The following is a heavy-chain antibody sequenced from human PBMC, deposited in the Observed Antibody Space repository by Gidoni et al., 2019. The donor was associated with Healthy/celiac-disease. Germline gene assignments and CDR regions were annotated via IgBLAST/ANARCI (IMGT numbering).Heavy chain of an antibody. V-gene: IGHV1-69*01. D-gene: IGHD1-26*01. CDR3: ARAPWVGAHFCYYYGMDV. Sequence: QVQLVQSGAEVKKPGSSVKVSCKASGGTFSSYAISWVRQAPGQGLEWMGGIIPIFGTANYAQKFQGRVTITADESTSTAYMELSSLRSEDTAVYYCARAPWVGAHFCYYYGMDVWGQGTTVTVSS. J-gene: IGHJ6*02. CDR1: GGTFSSYA. CDR2: IIPIFGTA.